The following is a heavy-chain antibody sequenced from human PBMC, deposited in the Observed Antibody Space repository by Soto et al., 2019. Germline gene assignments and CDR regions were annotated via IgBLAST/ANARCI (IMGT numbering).Heavy chain of an antibody. V-gene: IGHV4-4*02. J-gene: IGHJ4*02. D-gene: IGHD3-10*01. CDR1: GGSISSSNW. CDR2: IYHSGST. Sequence: QVQLQESGPGLVKPSGTLSLTCAVSGGSISSSNWWSWVRQPPGKGLEWIGEIYHSGSTNYNPSLKRRVTISVDKSKNQFSLKLSSVTAADTAVYYCARYTMVRGVRALGYWGQGTLVTVSS. CDR3: ARYTMVRGVRALGY.